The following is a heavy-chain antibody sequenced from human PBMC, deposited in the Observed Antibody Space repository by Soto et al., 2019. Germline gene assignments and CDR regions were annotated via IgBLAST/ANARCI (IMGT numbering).Heavy chain of an antibody. CDR3: ASPIPVAGTTYFQH. J-gene: IGHJ1*01. Sequence: ESGGGLVQPGGSLRLSCAASGFTVSSNYMSWVRQAPGKGLEWVSVIYSGGSTYYADSVKGRFTISRDNSKNTLYLQMNSLRAEDTAVYYCASPIPVAGTTYFQHWGQGTLVTVSS. V-gene: IGHV3-66*01. CDR2: IYSGGST. D-gene: IGHD6-19*01. CDR1: GFTVSSNY.